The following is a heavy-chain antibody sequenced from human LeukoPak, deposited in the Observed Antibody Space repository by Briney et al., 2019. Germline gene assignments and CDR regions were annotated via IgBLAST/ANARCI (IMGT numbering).Heavy chain of an antibody. J-gene: IGHJ6*03. CDR1: GYTFTSYY. D-gene: IGHD2-15*01. CDR3: AKDQVDVVVVDHYYYYYYMDV. Sequence: ASVKVSCKASGYTFTSYYMHWVRQAPGQGLEWMGIINPSGGSTSYAQKFQGRVTMTRDTSTSTVYMELSSLRSEDTAVYYCAKDQVDVVVVDHYYYYYYMDVWGKGTTVTISS. V-gene: IGHV1-46*01. CDR2: INPSGGST.